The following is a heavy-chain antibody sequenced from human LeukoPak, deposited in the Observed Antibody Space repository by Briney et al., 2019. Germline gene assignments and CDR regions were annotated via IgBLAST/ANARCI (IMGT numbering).Heavy chain of an antibody. V-gene: IGHV3-21*01. J-gene: IGHJ3*02. D-gene: IGHD3-22*01. CDR3: ARAGMIVVVTAFDT. CDR2: ISSSSSYI. Sequence: PGGSLRLSCAASGFTFSSYSMNWVRQAPGKGLEWVSSISSSSSYIYYADSVKGRFTISRDNAKNSLYLQMNSLRAEDTAVYYCARAGMIVVVTAFDTWGQGTMVTVSS. CDR1: GFTFSSYS.